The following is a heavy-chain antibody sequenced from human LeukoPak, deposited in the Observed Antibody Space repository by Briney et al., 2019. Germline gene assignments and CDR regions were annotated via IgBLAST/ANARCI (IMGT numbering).Heavy chain of an antibody. D-gene: IGHD3-22*01. Sequence: SETLSLTCTVSGGSIKSYYWSWVRQPPGKGLEWIGYIYDSGSTNYNPSLKSRVTISLDAAKDQFSLRLSSVTAADTALYYCARVRWLNAYYHYCYMDVWGKGTTVTVSS. CDR2: IYDSGST. J-gene: IGHJ6*03. CDR3: ARVRWLNAYYHYCYMDV. CDR1: GGSIKSYY. V-gene: IGHV4-59*01.